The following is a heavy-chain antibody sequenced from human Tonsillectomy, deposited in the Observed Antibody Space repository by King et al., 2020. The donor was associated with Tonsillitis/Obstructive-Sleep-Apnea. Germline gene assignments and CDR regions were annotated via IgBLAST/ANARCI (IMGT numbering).Heavy chain of an antibody. Sequence: VQLVESGGGVVQPGRSLRLSCAASGFTFSSYAMHWVRQAPGKGLEWVAVISYDGRIKYYADSVKGRFTISRDNSKNTLYLQMNSLKAEETALYYCARNGGDYVWGSYRDMDVWGKGTPVTVSS. V-gene: IGHV3-30*01. D-gene: IGHD3-16*02. CDR1: GFTFSSYA. CDR2: ISYDGRIK. CDR3: ARNGGDYVWGSYRDMDV. J-gene: IGHJ6*03.